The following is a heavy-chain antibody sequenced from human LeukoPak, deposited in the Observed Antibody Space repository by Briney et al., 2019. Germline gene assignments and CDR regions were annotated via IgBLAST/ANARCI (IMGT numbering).Heavy chain of an antibody. Sequence: SETLSLTCTVSGGSISSYYWSWIRQPPGKGLEWIGYIYYSGSTNYNPSLKSRVTISVDTSKNQFSLMLISVTAADTAVYYCARESIAAAGIDYWGQGTLVTVSS. CDR2: IYYSGST. CDR3: ARESIAAAGIDY. CDR1: GGSISSYY. V-gene: IGHV4-59*01. J-gene: IGHJ4*02. D-gene: IGHD6-13*01.